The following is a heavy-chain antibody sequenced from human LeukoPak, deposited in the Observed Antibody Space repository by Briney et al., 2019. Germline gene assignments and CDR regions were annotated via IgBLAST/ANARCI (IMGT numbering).Heavy chain of an antibody. CDR1: GYTFTSYD. D-gene: IGHD6-6*01. Sequence: GASVKVSCKASGYTFTSYDINWVRQATGQGLEWMGWMNPNGGNTGYAQKFQGRVTMTRNTSISTAYMELSSLRSEDTAVYYCARVYSSSLTYYYYYYYYMDVWGKGTTVTVSS. CDR2: MNPNGGNT. J-gene: IGHJ6*03. V-gene: IGHV1-8*01. CDR3: ARVYSSSLTYYYYYYYYMDV.